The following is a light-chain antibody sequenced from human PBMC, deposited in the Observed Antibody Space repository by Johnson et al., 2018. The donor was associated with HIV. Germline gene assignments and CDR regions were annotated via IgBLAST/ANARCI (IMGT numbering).Light chain of an antibody. V-gene: IGLV1-51*01. CDR1: SSNIANIY. J-gene: IGLJ1*01. CDR2: DNN. Sequence: QSVLTQPPSVSAAPGQKVTISCSGSSSNIANIYVSWYQQLPGTAPKLLIYDNNKRPSGIPDRFSGSKSGTSATLGITGLQTGDEADYYCGTWDSSLSDYVFGTGTKVTV. CDR3: GTWDSSLSDYV.